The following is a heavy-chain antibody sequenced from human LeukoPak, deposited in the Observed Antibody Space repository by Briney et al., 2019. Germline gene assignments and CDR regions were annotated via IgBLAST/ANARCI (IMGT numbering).Heavy chain of an antibody. CDR1: GGSTTSYY. J-gene: IGHJ6*02. V-gene: IGHV4-59*01. CDR3: ARTYDFWSGHYYYGMDV. Sequence: SETLSLTCTVSGGSTTSYYWSWIRQPPGKGLEWIGYIYYSGSTNYNPSLKSRATISVDTSKNQFSLKLSSVTAADTAVYYCARTYDFWSGHYYYGMDVWGQGTTVTVSS. CDR2: IYYSGST. D-gene: IGHD3-3*01.